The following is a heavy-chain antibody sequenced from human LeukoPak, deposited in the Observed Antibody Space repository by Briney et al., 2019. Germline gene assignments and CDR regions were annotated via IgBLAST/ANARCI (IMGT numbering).Heavy chain of an antibody. J-gene: IGHJ4*02. V-gene: IGHV1-8*02. CDR3: VRSLAVDGTRAY. CDR1: GYTFTGYY. CDR2: MNPLSGNT. Sequence: ASVKVSCKASGYTFTGYYMHWVRQAPGQGLEWMGWMNPLSGNTGYAQKFQGRVTMTRNTSTGTAYMELSSLRSEDTAVYYCVRSLAVDGTRAYWGQGTPVIVSS. D-gene: IGHD6-19*01.